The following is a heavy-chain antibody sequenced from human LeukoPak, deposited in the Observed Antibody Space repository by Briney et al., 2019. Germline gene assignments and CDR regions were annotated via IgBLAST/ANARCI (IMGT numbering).Heavy chain of an antibody. Sequence: GGSLRLSCAASGLIVSSHYMSWVRQAPGKGLEWVSVIYNDGSAFYADSVKGRFTISRDNSKNTVYLEMNTLRAEDTAVYYCARDRISGSYYGFDYWGQGTLVTVSS. D-gene: IGHD1-26*01. J-gene: IGHJ4*02. CDR3: ARDRISGSYYGFDY. V-gene: IGHV3-53*01. CDR2: IYNDGSA. CDR1: GLIVSSHY.